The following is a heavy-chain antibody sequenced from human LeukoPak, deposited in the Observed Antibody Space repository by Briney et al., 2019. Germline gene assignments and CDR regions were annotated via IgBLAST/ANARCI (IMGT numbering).Heavy chain of an antibody. Sequence: SETLSLTCAVYGGSFSGYYWSWIRQPPGKGLEWIGEINHSGSTNYNPSLKSRVTISVDTSKNQSSLKLSSVTAADTAVYYCARGPGGGWFDPWGQGTLVTVSS. CDR2: INHSGST. CDR1: GGSFSGYY. J-gene: IGHJ5*02. D-gene: IGHD3-10*01. V-gene: IGHV4-34*01. CDR3: ARGPGGGWFDP.